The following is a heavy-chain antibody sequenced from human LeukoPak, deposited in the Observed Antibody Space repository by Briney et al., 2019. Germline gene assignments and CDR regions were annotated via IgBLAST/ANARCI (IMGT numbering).Heavy chain of an antibody. CDR1: GGSLSGYH. V-gene: IGHV4-34*01. Sequence: SETLSLTCVVSGGSLSGYHWGWIRQPPGKGLEWIGEIHHTGATTSNPSLKSRVSLSLDSSRNEVSLRLISVTAADTGLYFCARGLDKTFWYFDIWGRGTLVTVSS. D-gene: IGHD3-9*01. CDR2: IHHTGAT. J-gene: IGHJ2*01. CDR3: ARGLDKTFWYFDI.